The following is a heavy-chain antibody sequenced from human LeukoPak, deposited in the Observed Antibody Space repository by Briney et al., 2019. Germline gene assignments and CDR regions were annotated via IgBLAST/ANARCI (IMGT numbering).Heavy chain of an antibody. Sequence: GGSLRLSCAASGFTFSRYTMNWVRQAPGKGLEWVSSITSTSIYIYYADSLKGRFTISRDNAKNSLYLQMNSLRAEDTAVYYCARIAVELSHAFDIWGQGTMVTVSS. V-gene: IGHV3-21*01. CDR2: ITSTSIYI. CDR3: ARIAVELSHAFDI. CDR1: GFTFSRYT. D-gene: IGHD5-24*01. J-gene: IGHJ3*02.